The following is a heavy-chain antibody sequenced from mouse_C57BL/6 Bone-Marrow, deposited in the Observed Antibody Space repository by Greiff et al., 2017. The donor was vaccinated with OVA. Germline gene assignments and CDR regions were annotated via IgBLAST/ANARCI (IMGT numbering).Heavy chain of an antibody. CDR1: GYSITSGYY. CDR3: ARDGLHPFAY. D-gene: IGHD6-1*01. J-gene: IGHJ3*01. CDR2: ISYDGSN. V-gene: IGHV3-6*01. Sequence: VQLQQSGPGLVKPSQSLSLTCSVTGYSITSGYYWNWIRQFPGNKLEWMGYISYDGSNNYTPSLTNRISITRDPSKHLLFLKLKSVTTEDTATYYSARDGLHPFAYWGQGTLVTVSA.